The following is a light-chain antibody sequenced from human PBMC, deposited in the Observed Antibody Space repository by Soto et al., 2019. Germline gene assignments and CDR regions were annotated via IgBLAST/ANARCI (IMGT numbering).Light chain of an antibody. CDR1: SSDVGGYNY. Sequence: QSALTQPASVSGSPGQSLAISCTGTSSDVGGYNYVSWYQQHPGKAPKLIIYDVSSRPSGVSDRFSGSKSVHTASLTISGLQAEDEADYYCSSYTSSSTLVFGGGTKLTVL. CDR2: DVS. J-gene: IGLJ2*01. CDR3: SSYTSSSTLV. V-gene: IGLV2-14*03.